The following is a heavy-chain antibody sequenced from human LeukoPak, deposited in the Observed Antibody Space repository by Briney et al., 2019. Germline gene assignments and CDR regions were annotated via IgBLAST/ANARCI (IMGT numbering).Heavy chain of an antibody. D-gene: IGHD3-22*01. J-gene: IGHJ4*02. CDR3: ARAGYYYDSSGYYPIDY. CDR1: GGSSSSYY. V-gene: IGHV4-59*12. CDR2: IYYSGNT. Sequence: SETLSRTCTGSGGSSSSYYWTWIRQPPGKGLEWLGYIYYSGNTNYNPSLKSRVTISLDTSKNQFSLKLSSVTAADTAVYYCARAGYYYDSSGYYPIDYWGQGTLVTVSS.